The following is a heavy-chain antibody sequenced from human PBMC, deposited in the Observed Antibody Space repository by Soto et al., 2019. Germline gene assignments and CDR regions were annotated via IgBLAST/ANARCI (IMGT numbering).Heavy chain of an antibody. CDR3: ARGGSGWTGGGWLGP. V-gene: IGHV3-11*01. D-gene: IGHD6-25*01. J-gene: IGHJ5*02. CDR2: ISDSGSTI. Sequence: QMQLVQSGGGLVKPGGSLTLSCKASGFTFSDYYMIWVRQTPGKGLEWLSYISDSGSTIYYADSVRARFTVFRENAANSVYLQLDGLTYVYTAVYYCARGGSGWTGGGWLGPWGQGSLVTVSS. CDR1: GFTFSDYY.